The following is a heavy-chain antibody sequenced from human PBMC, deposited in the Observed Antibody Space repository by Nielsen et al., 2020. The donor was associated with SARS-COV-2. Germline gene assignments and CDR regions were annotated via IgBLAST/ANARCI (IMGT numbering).Heavy chain of an antibody. D-gene: IGHD3-16*01. CDR3: AGAGLGGSPGSPIDY. Sequence: SETLSLTFTGSGCPISSYYWSWIRQLPGKGLEWMGYFSYSGSTNYNPSLKSRVTISVDTSTNHFSLKLSSVTAADTAVYYCAGAGLGGSPGSPIDYWGQGTLVTVSS. V-gene: IGHV4-59*01. CDR2: FSYSGST. J-gene: IGHJ4*02. CDR1: GCPISSYY.